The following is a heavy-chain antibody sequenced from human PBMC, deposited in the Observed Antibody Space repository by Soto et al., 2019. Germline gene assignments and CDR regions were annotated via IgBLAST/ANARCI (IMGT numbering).Heavy chain of an antibody. Sequence: PSETLSLTCAVSGGSISSGGYSWSWIRQPPGKGLEWIGYIYYSGSTNYNPSLKSRVTISVDTSKNQFSLKLSSVTAADTAVYYCARDRLMVRGVIILQVYGMDVWGQGTTVTVSS. J-gene: IGHJ6*02. D-gene: IGHD3-10*01. CDR2: IYYSGST. CDR1: GGSISSGGYS. V-gene: IGHV4-61*08. CDR3: ARDRLMVRGVIILQVYGMDV.